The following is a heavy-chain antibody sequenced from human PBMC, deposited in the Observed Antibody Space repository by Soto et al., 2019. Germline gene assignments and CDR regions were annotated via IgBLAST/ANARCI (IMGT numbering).Heavy chain of an antibody. CDR1: GASVTSPEHS. J-gene: IGHJ5*02. Sequence: SETLSLTCSVSGASVTSPEHSGTLIRQSPGKGLEWIGYIYYGGSTVYNPSLKGRSTVSLDTSKNQFSLNLTSVTAADTAVYFCARGRDCLSGDCFTNWFDPWGQGTLVTVSS. D-gene: IGHD2-21*02. CDR2: IYYGGST. V-gene: IGHV4-30-4*01. CDR3: ARGRDCLSGDCFTNWFDP.